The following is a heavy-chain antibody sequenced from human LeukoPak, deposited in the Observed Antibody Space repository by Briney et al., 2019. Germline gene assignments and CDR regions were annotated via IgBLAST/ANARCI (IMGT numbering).Heavy chain of an antibody. CDR2: ISNSGTTI. CDR1: RFTFSDFY. V-gene: IGHV3-11*04. J-gene: IGHJ4*02. Sequence: GGSLRLSCAASRFTFSDFYMSWIRQAPGKGLEWISYISNSGTTIYYADSVKGRFTISRDNAKNSLYLQMNSLRAEDTAVYYCARHARVAGLDYWGLGTLVTVSS. D-gene: IGHD6-19*01. CDR3: ARHARVAGLDY.